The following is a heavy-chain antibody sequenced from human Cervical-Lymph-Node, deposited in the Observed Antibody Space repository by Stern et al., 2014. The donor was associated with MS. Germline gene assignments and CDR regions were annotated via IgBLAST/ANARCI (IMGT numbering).Heavy chain of an antibody. CDR3: ARHVQGFDY. CDR1: GYSFTIYY. Sequence: EVQLVESGAEVKKPGESLKISCKLSGYSFTIYYIAWVRQMPGKGLEWMGVIYPYYSDTTYSPSFQGQVTISADKSITTAYLQWSSLRASDTAMYYCARHVQGFDYWGQGTLVTVSS. V-gene: IGHV5-51*01. J-gene: IGHJ4*02. CDR2: IYPYYSDT.